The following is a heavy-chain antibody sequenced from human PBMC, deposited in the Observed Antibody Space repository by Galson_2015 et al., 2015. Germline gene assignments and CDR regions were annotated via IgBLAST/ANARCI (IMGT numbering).Heavy chain of an antibody. CDR2: TYYRSKWYY. V-gene: IGHV6-1*01. CDR3: AREGAQKKRTPGGAFDK. CDR1: GDSVSTDYAA. D-gene: IGHD1-14*01. J-gene: IGHJ3*02. Sequence: CAISGDSVSTDYAAWNWIRQSPSRGLEWLGRTYYRSKWYYDYALSVRSRISINADTSKNQFSLQLKSVTPDDTAMYFCAREGAQKKRTPGGAFDKWGQGTMVTVSS.